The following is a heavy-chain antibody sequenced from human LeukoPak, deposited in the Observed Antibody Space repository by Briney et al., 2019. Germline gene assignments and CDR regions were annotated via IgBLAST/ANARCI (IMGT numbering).Heavy chain of an antibody. CDR1: GFTFSSYA. Sequence: GGSLRLSCAASGFTFSSYAMSWVRQALGKGLEWVSAISGNGGSTYYADSVKGRFTISRDNSKNTLYLQMNSLRAEDTAVYCCAKDGDCSGGSCYHFDYWGQGTLVTVSS. J-gene: IGHJ4*02. V-gene: IGHV3-23*01. CDR2: ISGNGGST. CDR3: AKDGDCSGGSCYHFDY. D-gene: IGHD2-15*01.